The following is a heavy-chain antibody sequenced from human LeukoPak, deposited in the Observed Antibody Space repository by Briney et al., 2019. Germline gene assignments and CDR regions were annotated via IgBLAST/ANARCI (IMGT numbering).Heavy chain of an antibody. V-gene: IGHV3-7*01. D-gene: IGHD4-11*01. Sequence: GGSLRLSCVGSGFIFSNYWMSWVRQAPGKGLEWVANIKQDGSEKHYVDSVKGRFTISRDNAKNSLYLQMNSLRAEDTAVYYCAREAVTTWEDYWGQGTLVTVSS. CDR1: GFIFSNYW. CDR2: IKQDGSEK. CDR3: AREAVTTWEDY. J-gene: IGHJ4*02.